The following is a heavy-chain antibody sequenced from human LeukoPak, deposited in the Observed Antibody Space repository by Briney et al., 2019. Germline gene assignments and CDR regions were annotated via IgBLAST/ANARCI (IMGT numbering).Heavy chain of an antibody. J-gene: IGHJ4*02. CDR1: GFTFSTYA. V-gene: IGHV3-64*01. CDR3: ARPPSSGWYAPFF. CDR2: ISSKGDYT. Sequence: GGSLRLSCAASGFTFSTYAMHWVRQAPGKGLEYVAAISSKGDYTHYANSVKGRFTISRDNSKNTLYLEMGSLRAEDMAVYYCARPPSSGWYAPFFWGQGTLVTVSS. D-gene: IGHD6-19*01.